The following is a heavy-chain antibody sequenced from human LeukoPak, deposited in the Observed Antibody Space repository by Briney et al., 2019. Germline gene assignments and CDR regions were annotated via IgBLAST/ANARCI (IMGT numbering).Heavy chain of an antibody. CDR2: ISYDGSNK. CDR1: GFTFSSYA. CDR3: ARVKSKRFGEIFDY. D-gene: IGHD3-10*01. J-gene: IGHJ4*02. V-gene: IGHV3-30-3*01. Sequence: GGSLRLSCAASGFTFSSYAMHWVRQAPGKGLEWVAVISYDGSNKYYADSVKGRFTISRDNSKNTLYLQMNSLRAEDTAVYYCARVKSKRFGEIFDYWGQGTLVTVSS.